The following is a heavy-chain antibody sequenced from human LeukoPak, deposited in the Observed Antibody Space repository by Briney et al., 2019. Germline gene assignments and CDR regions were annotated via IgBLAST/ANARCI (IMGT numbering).Heavy chain of an antibody. CDR3: ATGPGEGEYYFDY. CDR1: GFSVSSNY. CDR2: IYSGGST. V-gene: IGHV3-53*04. D-gene: IGHD3-16*01. J-gene: IGHJ4*02. Sequence: GGSLRHSCAASGFSVSSNYMSWVRQAPGKGLEWVSVIYSGGSTYYADSVKGRFTISRHNSKNTLYLQMNSLRAEDTAVYYCATGPGEGEYYFDYWGQGTLVTVSS.